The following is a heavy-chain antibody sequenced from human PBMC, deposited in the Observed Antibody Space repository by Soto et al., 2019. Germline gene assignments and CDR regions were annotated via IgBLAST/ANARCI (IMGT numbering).Heavy chain of an antibody. D-gene: IGHD3-10*01. Sequence: ASVKVSCKSSGFTFTSYAIHWLRQAPGQRPQWMGWINGGSGNTKYSQDFQGRVTFTRDTFATTAYLELSSLRSEDTAVYYCARVPPWGNSAGDYYIQHYDSWGQGTPGHRLL. CDR2: INGGSGNT. J-gene: IGHJ4*02. CDR3: ARVPPWGNSAGDYYIQHYDS. CDR1: GFTFTSYA. V-gene: IGHV1-3*01.